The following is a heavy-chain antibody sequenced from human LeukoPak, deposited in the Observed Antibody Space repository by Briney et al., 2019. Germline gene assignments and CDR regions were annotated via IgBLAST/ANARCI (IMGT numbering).Heavy chain of an antibody. CDR2: INHSGST. CDR1: GGSFSGYY. J-gene: IGHJ6*03. CDR3: ARGVYGSPPNYYYYYYMDV. V-gene: IGHV4-34*01. D-gene: IGHD3-10*01. Sequence: KPSETLSLTCAVYGGSFSGYYWSWIRQPPGKGLEWIGEINHSGSTNYNPSLKSRVTISVDTSKNQFSLKLSSVTAADTAVYYCARGVYGSPPNYYYYYYMDVWGKGTTVTVSS.